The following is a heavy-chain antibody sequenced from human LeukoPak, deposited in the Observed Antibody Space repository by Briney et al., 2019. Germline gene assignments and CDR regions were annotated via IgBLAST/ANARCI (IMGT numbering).Heavy chain of an antibody. CDR3: ARVEARSGSVAAAGIAFDI. D-gene: IGHD6-13*01. V-gene: IGHV6-1*01. J-gene: IGHJ3*02. CDR2: TYYRSKWYN. Sequence: SQTLSLTCAISGDSVSSNSAAWNWIRQSPSRGLEWLGRTYYRSKWYNDYAVSVKSRITINPDTSKNQFSLQLNSVTPEDTAVYYCARVEARSGSVAAAGIAFDIWGQGTMVTVSS. CDR1: GDSVSSNSAA.